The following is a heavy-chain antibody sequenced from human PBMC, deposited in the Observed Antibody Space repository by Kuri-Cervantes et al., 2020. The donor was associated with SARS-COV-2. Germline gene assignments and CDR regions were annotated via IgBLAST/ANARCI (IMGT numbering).Heavy chain of an antibody. CDR1: GGTFSSYA. CDR2: IIPIFGTA. Sequence: SVMVTCKACGGTFSSYAISWVRQAPGQGLEWMGGIIPIFGTANYAQKFQGRVTITADKSTSTAYMELSSLRSEDTAVYYCARDRGYCSGGSCYSEGVHFDYWGQGTLVTVSS. J-gene: IGHJ4*02. D-gene: IGHD2-15*01. V-gene: IGHV1-69*06. CDR3: ARDRGYCSGGSCYSEGVHFDY.